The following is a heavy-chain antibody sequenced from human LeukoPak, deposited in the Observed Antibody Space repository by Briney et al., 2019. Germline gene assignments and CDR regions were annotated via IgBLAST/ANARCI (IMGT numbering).Heavy chain of an antibody. Sequence: PGRSLRLSCVVSGFNSEDHAMHWVRQAPGKGLEWVSGIYWSSSGTGYADAVKGRFTVSRDSAKNSLYLQMNSLRAEDTAVYYCAKVPLASGNFDYWGQGTLVTVSS. CDR3: AKVPLASGNFDY. V-gene: IGHV3-9*02. D-gene: IGHD6-6*01. CDR1: GFNSEDHA. CDR2: IYWSSSGT. J-gene: IGHJ4*02.